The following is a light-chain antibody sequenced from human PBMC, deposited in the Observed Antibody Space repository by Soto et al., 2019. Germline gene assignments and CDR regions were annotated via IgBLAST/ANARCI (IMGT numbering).Light chain of an antibody. V-gene: IGLV3-21*04. CDR3: QVWDSSSDHYV. J-gene: IGLJ1*01. Sequence: SSVLTQPPSVSVAPGKTARITCGGDNVGSKSVHWYQQKPGQAPVLVISYDTDRPSGIPERFSGSNSGNTATLTISRVEAGDEADYYCQVWDSSSDHYVFGTGTKLTVL. CDR2: YDT. CDR1: NVGSKS.